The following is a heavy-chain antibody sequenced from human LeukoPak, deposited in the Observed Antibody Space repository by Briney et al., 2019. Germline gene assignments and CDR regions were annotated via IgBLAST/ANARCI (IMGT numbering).Heavy chain of an antibody. CDR2: INSDGST. Sequence: GRSLRLSCAVSGFTFSSYGIHWVRQAPGKGLVWVSRINSDGSTSYADSVKGRFTISRDNAKNTLYLQMNSLRSEDTAVYYCARNGYFLDYWGQGTLVTVSS. CDR3: ARNGYFLDY. CDR1: GFTFSSYG. D-gene: IGHD1-1*01. J-gene: IGHJ4*02. V-gene: IGHV3-74*01.